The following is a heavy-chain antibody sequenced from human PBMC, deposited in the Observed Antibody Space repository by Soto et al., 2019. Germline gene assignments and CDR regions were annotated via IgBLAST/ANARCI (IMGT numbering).Heavy chain of an antibody. CDR3: ARVLFGRGNWFDP. CDR1: GASTRSYS. Sequence: PSKPLSHTCTVSGASTRSYSWSWIRQPPGKGLEWIGYIYYSGSTNYNPSLKSRVTISVDTSKNQFSLKLSSVTAADTAVYYCARVLFGRGNWFDPWGQGTLVTVS. D-gene: IGHD3-3*01. V-gene: IGHV4-59*01. CDR2: IYYSGST. J-gene: IGHJ5*02.